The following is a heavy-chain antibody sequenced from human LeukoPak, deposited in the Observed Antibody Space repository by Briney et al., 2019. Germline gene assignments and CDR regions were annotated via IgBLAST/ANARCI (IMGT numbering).Heavy chain of an antibody. J-gene: IGHJ4*02. V-gene: IGHV3-7*01. Sequence: PGGSLRLSCAASGFTFSSYWMSWVRQAPGKGLEWVANIKQDGSEKYYVDSVKGRFTISRDNAKNSLYLQMNGLRAEDTAVYYCARETNIAAAGKDYWGQGTLVTVSS. CDR2: IKQDGSEK. CDR1: GFTFSSYW. CDR3: ARETNIAAAGKDY. D-gene: IGHD6-13*01.